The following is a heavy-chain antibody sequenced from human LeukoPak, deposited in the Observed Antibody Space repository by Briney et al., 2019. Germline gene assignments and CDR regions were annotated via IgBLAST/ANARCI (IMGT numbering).Heavy chain of an antibody. CDR3: ARAGLVYYFDY. J-gene: IGHJ4*02. CDR2: IYSGGST. CDR1: GFTVNNNY. D-gene: IGHD3/OR15-3a*01. Sequence: PGGSLRLSCAASGFTVNNNYMSWVRQAPGKGLEWVSGIYSGGSTYYADSVKGRFTISRDNSKNTLFLQMNSLRAEDTAVYYCARAGLVYYFDYWGQGTLVTVSS. V-gene: IGHV3-53*01.